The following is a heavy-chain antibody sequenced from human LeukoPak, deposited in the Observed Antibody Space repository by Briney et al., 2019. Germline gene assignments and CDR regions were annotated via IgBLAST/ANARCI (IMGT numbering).Heavy chain of an antibody. D-gene: IGHD3-16*02. V-gene: IGHV4-4*07. CDR3: ARDTGNYVWGSYRLYYFDY. CDR1: GGSISSYY. Sequence: SETMSLTCTVSGGSISSYYRSWIRQPAGKGLECIGRIYTSGSTNYNPSLKSRVTMSVDTSKNQFSLKLSSVTAADTAVYYCARDTGNYVWGSYRLYYFDYWGQGTLVTVSS. J-gene: IGHJ4*02. CDR2: IYTSGST.